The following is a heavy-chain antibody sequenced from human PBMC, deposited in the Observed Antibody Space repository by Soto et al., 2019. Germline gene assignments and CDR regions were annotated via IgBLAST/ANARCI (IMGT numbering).Heavy chain of an antibody. CDR1: GYSFTTSG. J-gene: IGHJ4*02. CDR3: ARRLYGDYDY. Sequence: QAQLVQSGAEVKEPGASVKVSCKASGYSFTTSGITWVRQAPGQGLEWMGWISTYNGNTNYAQKLQDRVTLTTDTSTSTAYMELRSLRSDDTFVYYCARRLYGDYDYWGQGTLVTVSS. V-gene: IGHV1-18*01. CDR2: ISTYNGNT. D-gene: IGHD4-17*01.